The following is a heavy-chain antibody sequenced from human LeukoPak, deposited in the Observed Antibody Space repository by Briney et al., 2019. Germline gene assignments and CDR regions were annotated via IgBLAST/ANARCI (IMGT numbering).Heavy chain of an antibody. Sequence: GGSLRLSCAASGFTFSDYYMSWIRQAPGKGLEWVSYISSSGSTIYYADSVKGRFTISRDNAKNSLYLQMNSLRAEDTAVYYCAREAGSYPQALYYYYYYGMDVWGQGTTVTVSS. CDR1: GFTFSDYY. CDR2: ISSSGSTI. J-gene: IGHJ6*02. CDR3: AREAGSYPQALYYYYYYGMDV. V-gene: IGHV3-11*01. D-gene: IGHD3-10*01.